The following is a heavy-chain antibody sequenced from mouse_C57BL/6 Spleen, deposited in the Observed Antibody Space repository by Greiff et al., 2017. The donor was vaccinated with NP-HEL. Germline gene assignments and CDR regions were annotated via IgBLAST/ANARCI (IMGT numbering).Heavy chain of an antibody. CDR2: IYPRSGNT. J-gene: IGHJ3*01. Sequence: QVQLKESGAELARPGASVKLSCKASGYTFTSYGISWVKQRTGQGLEWIGEIYPRSGNTYYNEKFKGKATLTADKSSSTAYMELRSLTSEDSAVYFCARDDYDKVRPWFAYWGQGTLVTVSA. D-gene: IGHD2-4*01. CDR3: ARDDYDKVRPWFAY. V-gene: IGHV1-81*01. CDR1: GYTFTSYG.